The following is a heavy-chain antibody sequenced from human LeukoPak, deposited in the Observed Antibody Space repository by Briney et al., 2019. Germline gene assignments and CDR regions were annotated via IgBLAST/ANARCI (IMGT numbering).Heavy chain of an antibody. D-gene: IGHD4-11*01. CDR1: GFTFSSYS. CDR2: ISSGSSTI. CDR3: ARNLILTVTTVYYYGMDV. V-gene: IGHV3-48*02. Sequence: PGGSLRLSCAASGFTFSSYSMNWVRQAPGKGLEWVSYISSGSSTIYYADSVKGRFTISRDNGKNSLYLQMNSLRDEDTAVYYCARNLILTVTTVYYYGMDVWGQGTTVTVSS. J-gene: IGHJ6*02.